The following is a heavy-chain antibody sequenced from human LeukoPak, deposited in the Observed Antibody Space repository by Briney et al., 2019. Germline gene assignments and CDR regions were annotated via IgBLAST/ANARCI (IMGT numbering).Heavy chain of an antibody. D-gene: IGHD5-18*01. J-gene: IGHJ4*02. CDR1: GFTFSSFE. V-gene: IGHV3-48*03. Sequence: PGGSLRLSCAASGFTFSSFEMNWVRQAPGKGLEWVSYISSGGTTMYYADSVKGRFTISRDNAKNSLYLQMNSLRAEDTAVYYCARDRGFSYGIDFWGQGTLVTVSS. CDR3: ARDRGFSYGIDF. CDR2: ISSGGTTM.